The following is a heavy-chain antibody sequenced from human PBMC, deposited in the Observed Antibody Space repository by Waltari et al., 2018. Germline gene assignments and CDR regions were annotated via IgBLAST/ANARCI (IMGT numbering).Heavy chain of an antibody. CDR2: ISGSGGST. J-gene: IGHJ5*02. D-gene: IGHD6-6*01. V-gene: IGHV3-23*01. CDR1: GFTFSSYA. Sequence: EVQLLESGGGLVQPGGSLRLSCAASGFTFSSYAMSWVRQAPGKGLEWVSDISGSGGSTYYADAGKGRFTISGDNSKNTLNLQMNSLRSEDTAVYYGAKAPRAAPLNWFVPWGQGTLVTVSS. CDR3: AKAPRAAPLNWFVP.